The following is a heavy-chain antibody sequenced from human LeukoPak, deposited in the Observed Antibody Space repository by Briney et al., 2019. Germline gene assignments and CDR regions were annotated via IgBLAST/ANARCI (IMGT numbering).Heavy chain of an antibody. J-gene: IGHJ4*02. CDR3: AKDQCSGGSCCPGH. CDR2: IRYDGSNK. Sequence: GGSLRLSCAASGFTFTTYGMHWVRQAPGKGLEWVAFIRYDGSNKYYADSVKGRFTISRDNSKNTLYLQMNSLRAEDTAVYYCAKDQCSGGSCCPGHWGQGTLVTVSS. V-gene: IGHV3-30*02. D-gene: IGHD2-15*01. CDR1: GFTFTTYG.